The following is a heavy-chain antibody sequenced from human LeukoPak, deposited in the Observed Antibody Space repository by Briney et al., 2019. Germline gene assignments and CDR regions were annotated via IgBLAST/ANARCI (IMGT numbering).Heavy chain of an antibody. D-gene: IGHD3-10*01. V-gene: IGHV3-48*01. CDR3: ARGHGSGSYYPDY. CDR1: GFTFSSYS. CDR2: ISSSSSTI. J-gene: IGHJ4*02. Sequence: PGGSLRLSCAASGFTFSSYSMNWVRQAPGKGREGVSYISSSSSTIYYEDCVKGRFTISRDNAKNSLYLQMNSLRAEDTAVYYCARGHGSGSYYPDYWGQGTLVTVSS.